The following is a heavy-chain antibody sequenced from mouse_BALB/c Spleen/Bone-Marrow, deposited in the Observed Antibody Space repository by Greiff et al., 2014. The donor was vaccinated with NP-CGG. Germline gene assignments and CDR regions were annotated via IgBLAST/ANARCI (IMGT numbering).Heavy chain of an antibody. CDR1: GYSITSGYS. V-gene: IGHV3-1*02. CDR2: IHYSGSP. Sequence: DVKLQQSGPDLVKLSQSLSLTCTVTGYSITSGYSWHWIRQFPGNNLEWMAYIHYSGSPNYNPSLNSRISLTRDTSKNQFFLQLNSVTTESTATYYCAREEAYYRYDYAMDYWGQGTSVTVPS. D-gene: IGHD2-14*01. J-gene: IGHJ4*01. CDR3: AREEAYYRYDYAMDY.